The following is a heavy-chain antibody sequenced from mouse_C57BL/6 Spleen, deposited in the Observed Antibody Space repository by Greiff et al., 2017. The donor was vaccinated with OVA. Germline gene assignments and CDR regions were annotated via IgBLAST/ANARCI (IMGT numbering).Heavy chain of an antibody. CDR3: ARSGDGYPHYYAMDY. V-gene: IGHV1-82*01. CDR2: IYPGGGDT. Sequence: QVQLQQSGPELVKPGASVKISCKASGYAFSSSWMNWVKQRPGKGLEWIGRIYPGGGDTNYNGKFKGKATLTADKPSSTAYMQLSSLTSEDSAVDDCARSGDGYPHYYAMDYWGQGTSVTVSS. CDR1: GYAFSSSW. D-gene: IGHD2-3*01. J-gene: IGHJ4*01.